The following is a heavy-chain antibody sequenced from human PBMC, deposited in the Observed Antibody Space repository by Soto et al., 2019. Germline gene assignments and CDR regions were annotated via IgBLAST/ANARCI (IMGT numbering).Heavy chain of an antibody. J-gene: IGHJ4*02. Sequence: QVQLVQSGAEVKEPGASVKVSCKASGYTFRHFGISWVRQAPGQGLEWMGWISPYNGDTKYTQKLQGRVTMTTDTSTGTAYMELRSLRSDDTPVYYCAREYCGGGRCYGVDYWGQGTLVTVSS. CDR2: ISPYNGDT. D-gene: IGHD2-15*01. CDR3: AREYCGGGRCYGVDY. CDR1: GYTFRHFG. V-gene: IGHV1-18*01.